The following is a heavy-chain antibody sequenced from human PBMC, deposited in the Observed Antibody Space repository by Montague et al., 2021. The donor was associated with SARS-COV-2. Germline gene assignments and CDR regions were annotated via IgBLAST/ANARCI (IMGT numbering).Heavy chain of an antibody. CDR1: GFTFSPYP. V-gene: IGHV3-30*04. D-gene: IGHD6-13*01. Sequence: SLSLSCAASGFTFSPYPLPWVRQAPGKGLEWLVVISYDGSKHDYADSVKGRFTISRDNSENMLYLQMNSLRAEDTVVYYCAKEQYSSSWLDFDYWGQGTVVAVSS. CDR2: ISYDGSKH. CDR3: AKEQYSSSWLDFDY. J-gene: IGHJ4*02.